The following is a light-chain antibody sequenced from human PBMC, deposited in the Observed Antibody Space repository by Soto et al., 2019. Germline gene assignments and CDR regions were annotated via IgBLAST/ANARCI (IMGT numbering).Light chain of an antibody. V-gene: IGLV1-51*01. J-gene: IGLJ1*01. CDR2: DDN. CDR3: GSWDSSLSAYV. CDR1: SSNIGGNS. Sequence: RPPSVSAGPGQKVTSSCSGSSSNIGGNSVSWYQQLPGTAPKLLIYDDNKRPSGIPDRFSGSKSGTSATLGITGFQTGDEADYYCGSWDSSLSAYVFGTGTKVTVL.